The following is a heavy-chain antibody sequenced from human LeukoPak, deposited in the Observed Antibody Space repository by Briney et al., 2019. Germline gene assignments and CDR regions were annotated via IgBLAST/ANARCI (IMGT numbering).Heavy chain of an antibody. CDR2: ISAYNGNT. Sequence: GASVKVSCKASGYTFTSYGISWVRQAPGQGLEWMGWISAYNGNTNYAQKLQGRVTMTEDTSTDTAYMELSSLRSEDTAVYYCATISPVIVVVNGAYFDYWGQGTLVTVSS. V-gene: IGHV1-18*01. D-gene: IGHD3-22*01. J-gene: IGHJ4*02. CDR3: ATISPVIVVVNGAYFDY. CDR1: GYTFTSYG.